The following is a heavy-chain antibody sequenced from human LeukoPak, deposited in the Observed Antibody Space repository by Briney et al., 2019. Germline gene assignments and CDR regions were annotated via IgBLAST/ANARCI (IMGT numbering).Heavy chain of an antibody. D-gene: IGHD6-19*01. CDR2: XNTNTGNP. V-gene: IGHV7-4-1*01. CDR1: GYTFTSYA. CDR3: AREDGIAVAGTDAFDI. Sequence: ASVKVSCKASGYTFTSYAMNWVRQAPGQGLEWMXXXNTNTGNPTYAQGFTGRFVFSLDTSVSTAYLQICSLKAEDTAVYYCAREDGIAVAGTDAFDIWGQGTMVTVSS. J-gene: IGHJ3*02.